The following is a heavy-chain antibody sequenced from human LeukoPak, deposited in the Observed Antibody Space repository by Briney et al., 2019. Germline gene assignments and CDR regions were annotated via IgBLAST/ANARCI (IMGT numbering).Heavy chain of an antibody. V-gene: IGHV3-23*01. J-gene: IGHJ4*02. Sequence: GGPLRLSCAASGFTLSSYAMSWVRPGPGKGLEWVSAISVSGNTYHADSVKGRFTISRDSSKNTLYLQMNSLRAEDAAVYYCAKAPVTTCSGAYCYPFDYWGQGTLVTVSS. D-gene: IGHD2-15*01. CDR2: ISVSGNT. CDR1: GFTLSSYA. CDR3: AKAPVTTCSGAYCYPFDY.